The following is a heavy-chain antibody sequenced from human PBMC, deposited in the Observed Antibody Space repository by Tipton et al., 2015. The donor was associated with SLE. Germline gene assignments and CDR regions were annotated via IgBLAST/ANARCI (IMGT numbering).Heavy chain of an antibody. CDR2: IYYSGST. V-gene: IGHV4-39*01. CDR3: ARGPDGWELRHFDY. Sequence: TLSLTCTVSGGSISSSSYYWGWFRQPPGKGLEWIGSIYYSGSTYYNPSLKSRVTISVDTSKNQFSLKLSSVTAADTAVYYCARGPDGWELRHFDYWGQGTLVTVSS. J-gene: IGHJ4*02. D-gene: IGHD1-26*01. CDR1: GGSISSSSYY.